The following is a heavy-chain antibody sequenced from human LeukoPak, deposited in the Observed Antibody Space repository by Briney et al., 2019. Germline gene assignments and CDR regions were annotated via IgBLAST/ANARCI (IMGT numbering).Heavy chain of an antibody. D-gene: IGHD3-22*01. V-gene: IGHV3-7*05. CDR3: ARNRGGGSGYSDY. Sequence: PGGSLRLSCAASGFTFSNYWMDWVRQAPGKGLEWVAMIEQDGSDKYYVDSVKGRFTVSKDNAENSLYLQMNSLRAEDTAVYYCARNRGGGSGYSDYWGQGTLVTVSS. CDR1: GFTFSNYW. J-gene: IGHJ4*02. CDR2: IEQDGSDK.